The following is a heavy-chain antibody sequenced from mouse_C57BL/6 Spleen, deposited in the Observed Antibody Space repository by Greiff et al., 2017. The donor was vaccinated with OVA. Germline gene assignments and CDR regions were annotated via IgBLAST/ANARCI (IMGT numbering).Heavy chain of an antibody. D-gene: IGHD2-3*01. V-gene: IGHV1-82*01. CDR3: ASGYYDVGDAMDY. Sequence: QVQLKESGPELVKPGASVKISCKASGYAFSSSWMNWVKQRPGKGLEWIGRIYPGDGDTNYNGKFKGKATLTADKSSSTAYMQLSSLTSEDSAVYFCASGYYDVGDAMDYWGQGTSVTVSS. J-gene: IGHJ4*01. CDR2: IYPGDGDT. CDR1: GYAFSSSW.